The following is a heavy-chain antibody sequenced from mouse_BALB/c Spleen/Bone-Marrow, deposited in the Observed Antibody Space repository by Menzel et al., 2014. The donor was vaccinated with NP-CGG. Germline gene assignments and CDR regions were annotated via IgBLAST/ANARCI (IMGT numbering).Heavy chain of an antibody. CDR2: IRNKAKGYTT. CDR3: ARDENVGIYWYFDV. CDR1: GFTFTDYY. J-gene: IGHJ1*01. Sequence: EVQGVESGGGLVQPGGSLRLSRETSGFTFTDYYMSWVRQPPGKALEWLGFIRNKAKGYTTDYSASVKGRFTISRDNSQSISYLQMNTLRAEDSATYYCARDENVGIYWYFDVWGAGTTVTVSS. V-gene: IGHV7-3*02.